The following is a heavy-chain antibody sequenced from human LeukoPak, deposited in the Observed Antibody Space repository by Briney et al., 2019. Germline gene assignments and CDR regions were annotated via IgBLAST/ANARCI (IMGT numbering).Heavy chain of an antibody. Sequence: PGGSLRLSCAASGFTFSSYRMSWVRQAPGKGLEGVASIKQDGREKHHVDSVKGRFTISRDNAKHSVYLQMNSLRAEDTAVYYCARVHDYGVHFDCWGQGTLVTVSS. CDR3: ARVHDYGVHFDC. CDR1: GFTFSSYR. D-gene: IGHD4-17*01. V-gene: IGHV3-7*01. CDR2: IKQDGREK. J-gene: IGHJ4*02.